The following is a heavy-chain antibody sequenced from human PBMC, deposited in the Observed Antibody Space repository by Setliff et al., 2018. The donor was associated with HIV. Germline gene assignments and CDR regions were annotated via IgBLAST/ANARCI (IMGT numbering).Heavy chain of an antibody. V-gene: IGHV4-34*01. CDR2: INHRGST. CDR1: SGSFSGYR. J-gene: IGHJ5*02. Sequence: PSETLSLTCAVYSGSFSGYRWTWIRQPPGKGLEWIGEINHRGSTTYNPSLRSRVTISVDTSKNQFSLKLSSVTAADTAVYYCARSVVVVTVEWFDPWGQGTLVTVSS. CDR3: ARSVVVVTVEWFDP. D-gene: IGHD2-21*02.